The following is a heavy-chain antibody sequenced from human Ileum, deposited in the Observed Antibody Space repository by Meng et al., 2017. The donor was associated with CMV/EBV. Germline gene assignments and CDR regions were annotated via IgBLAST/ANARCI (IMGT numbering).Heavy chain of an antibody. J-gene: IGHJ4*02. CDR1: GFDFIRIA. D-gene: IGHD2-8*02. CDR3: AKLIGHTGGY. V-gene: IGHV3-23*01. Sequence: EVQLWVSGGDLLQPGGSLRLPCAASGFDFIRIALSWARQAPGKGLEWVSSITTGGDTHYADSVKGRFTISRDNSKNMLYLQMDSLRAEDTALFYCAKLIGHTGGYWGQGTLVTVSS. CDR2: ITTGGDT.